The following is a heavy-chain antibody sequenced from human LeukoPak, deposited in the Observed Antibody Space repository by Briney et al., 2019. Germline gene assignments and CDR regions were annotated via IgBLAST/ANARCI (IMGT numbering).Heavy chain of an antibody. CDR1: GVSISSSNSY. Sequence: KPSETLSLTCTVSGVSISSSNSYWGWIRQPPGKGLEWIGSIYYSGSTYYNPSLKSRVTISVDTSNNHFSLKLSSVTVADTAVYYCARERRYCSAGSCQPGHLDNWGQGTLVTVSS. V-gene: IGHV4-39*07. CDR3: ARERRYCSAGSCQPGHLDN. J-gene: IGHJ4*02. D-gene: IGHD2-15*01. CDR2: IYYSGST.